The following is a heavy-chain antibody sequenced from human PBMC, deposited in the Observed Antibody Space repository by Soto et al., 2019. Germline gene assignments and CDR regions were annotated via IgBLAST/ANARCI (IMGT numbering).Heavy chain of an antibody. CDR2: IYSGGST. CDR3: ARSGYSSSWYGDYYYYYGMDV. CDR1: GFTVSSNY. D-gene: IGHD6-13*01. V-gene: IGHV3-66*01. J-gene: IGHJ6*02. Sequence: PGGSLRLSCAASGFTVSSNYMSWVRQAPGKGLEWVSVIYSGGSTYYADSVKGRFTISRDRSKNTLYLQVNSLRAEDTAVYYCARSGYSSSWYGDYYYYYGMDVWGQGTTVTVSS.